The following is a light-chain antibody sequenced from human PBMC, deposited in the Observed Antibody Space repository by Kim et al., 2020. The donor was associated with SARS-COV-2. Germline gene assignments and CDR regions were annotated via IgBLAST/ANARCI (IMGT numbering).Light chain of an antibody. J-gene: IGKJ2*01. Sequence: SASVGDTVTITCRASQSVSVWLAWYQQKPGKAPKLLIYRASNLDSGVPSRFSASGSGTKFTLTISGLQPDDFATYYCQEYESYVFAFGQGTKLEI. CDR3: QEYESYVFA. CDR2: RAS. CDR1: QSVSVW. V-gene: IGKV1-5*03.